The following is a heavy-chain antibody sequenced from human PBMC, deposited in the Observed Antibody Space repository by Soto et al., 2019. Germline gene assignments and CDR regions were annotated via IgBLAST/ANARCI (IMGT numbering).Heavy chain of an antibody. Sequence: GGSLRLSCAASGFTSTNYWMHWVRQAPGKGLEWVSTFSGPGGGTYYADSVKGRFTISRDNFKSSLYLQMSSLRAEDTAVYYCARDRAVGAMLWFDPWGQGTLVTVSS. J-gene: IGHJ5*02. V-gene: IGHV3-21*06. CDR2: FSGPGGGT. D-gene: IGHD1-26*01. CDR3: ARDRAVGAMLWFDP. CDR1: GFTSTNYW.